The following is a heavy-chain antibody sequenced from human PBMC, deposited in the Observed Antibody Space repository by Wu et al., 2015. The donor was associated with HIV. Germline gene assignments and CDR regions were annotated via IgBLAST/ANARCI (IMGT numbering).Heavy chain of an antibody. CDR2: FIPLFDTA. V-gene: IGHV1-69*13. CDR3: ARDPVYSSGLVPSFFDY. D-gene: IGHD6-19*01. Sequence: QVQLVQSGAEVKKPGSSVKVSCKSSGSTLNAYAFSWVRQAPGQGLEWMGRFIPLFDTANYAQKFQGRVTITANESTSTAYMELSTLRSEDTAMYYCARDPVYSSGLVPSFFDYWGPGNAGHRLL. J-gene: IGHJ4*02. CDR1: GSTLNAYA.